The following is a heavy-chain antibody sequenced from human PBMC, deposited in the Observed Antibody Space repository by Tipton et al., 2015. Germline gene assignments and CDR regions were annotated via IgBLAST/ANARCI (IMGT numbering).Heavy chain of an antibody. CDR1: GGSVISGTDY. Sequence: TLSLTCTVSGGSVISGTDYWSWIRQPPGGGLEWIGYTFSGGSTNYNPSLKSRVTISLDTSKNQFSLNLNSVTAADTAVYYCTKFNCGGDCYSYRGWFDPWGQGTLVTVSS. V-gene: IGHV4-61*01. CDR2: TFSGGST. CDR3: TKFNCGGDCYSYRGWFDP. J-gene: IGHJ5*02. D-gene: IGHD2-21*02.